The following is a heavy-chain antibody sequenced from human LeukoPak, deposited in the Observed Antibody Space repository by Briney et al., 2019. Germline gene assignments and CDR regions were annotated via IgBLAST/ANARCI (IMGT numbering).Heavy chain of an antibody. V-gene: IGHV3-48*01. J-gene: IGHJ6*03. CDR1: GFTFSSYS. D-gene: IGHD6-13*01. CDR3: AREGAIAAAGTGDYYYYYYMDV. CDR2: ISSISYSI. Sequence: GGSLRLSCAASGFTFSSYSMNWVRHAPGKGLGWVSYISSISYSIYYADSVKGRFTISRDNAKNSLYLQMNSLRAEDTAVYYCAREGAIAAAGTGDYYYYYYMDVWGKGTTVTVSS.